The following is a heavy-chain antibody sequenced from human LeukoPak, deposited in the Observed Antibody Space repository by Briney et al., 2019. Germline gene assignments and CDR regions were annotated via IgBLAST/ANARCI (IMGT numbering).Heavy chain of an antibody. CDR2: SSSGGST. V-gene: IGHV3-23*01. D-gene: IGHD3-16*02. CDR1: GFTLSSYA. Sequence: GGSLRLSCAASGFTLSSYAMSWVRQAPGKGLQWVSGSSSGGSTYYVDSVKGRFTISTDNSKNTLYLQMNSLRAEDTAVYYCARSLSSRFSGPRRPYYFDSWGQGTLVTVSS. J-gene: IGHJ4*02. CDR3: ARSLSSRFSGPRRPYYFDS.